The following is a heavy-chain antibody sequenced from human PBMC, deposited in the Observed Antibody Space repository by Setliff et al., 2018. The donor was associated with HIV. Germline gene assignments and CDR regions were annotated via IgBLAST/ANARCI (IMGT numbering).Heavy chain of an antibody. Sequence: SETLSLTCTVSGGSISSSLYHWGWIRQPPGKGLEWIGSIYYSGSTYYNPSLKSRITISVDTSKNQFSLRLSSVTAADTAVYYCARKNRYCSGGSCYYFDSWGLGTLVTVSS. D-gene: IGHD2-15*01. CDR1: GGSISSSLYH. J-gene: IGHJ4*02. V-gene: IGHV4-39*01. CDR2: IYYSGST. CDR3: ARKNRYCSGGSCYYFDS.